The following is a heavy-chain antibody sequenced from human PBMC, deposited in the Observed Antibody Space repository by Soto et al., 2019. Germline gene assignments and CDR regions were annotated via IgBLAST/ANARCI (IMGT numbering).Heavy chain of an antibody. CDR2: ISAYNGNT. CDR1: GYTFTSYG. Sequence: QVQLVQSGAEVKKPGASVKVSCKASGYTFTSYGISWVRQAPGQGLEWMGWISAYNGNTNYAQKLQGRVTMTTDTSTTTAYMALRSLRSDDTAVYYCARTPQYYGDPAAFHYWGQGTLVTVSS. CDR3: ARTPQYYGDPAAFHY. J-gene: IGHJ4*02. V-gene: IGHV1-18*01. D-gene: IGHD4-17*01.